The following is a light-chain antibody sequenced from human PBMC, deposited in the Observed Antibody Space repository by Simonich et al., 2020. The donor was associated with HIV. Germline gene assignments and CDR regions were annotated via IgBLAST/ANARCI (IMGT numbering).Light chain of an antibody. CDR1: QSISSY. V-gene: IGKV3-15*01. CDR2: GAT. CDR3: QQYNYWSPT. Sequence: EVVMTQSPATLSVSPGERATLSCRASQSISSYLAWYQQKPGQTPTLLIYGATTRATGIPARCSGSGSGTEFTLTISSLQSEDFAVYYCQQYNYWSPTFGQGTKVEIK. J-gene: IGKJ1*01.